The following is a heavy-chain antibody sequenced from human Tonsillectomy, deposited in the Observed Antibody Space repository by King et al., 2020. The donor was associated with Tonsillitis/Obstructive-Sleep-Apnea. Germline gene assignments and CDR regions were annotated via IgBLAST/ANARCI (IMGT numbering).Heavy chain of an antibody. CDR3: AKDFSGRVNL. Sequence: GKRGEEGGGGGKTGREMRRAGEGAGFTFNWDGMHGVGKERGKGLEWGELREEDGGKTYYADSVKGRFTISRDNSNNTLYLRMASLSTEDTAVYYCAKDFSGRVNLWGQGSLVTVSS. V-gene: IGHV3-30*18. J-gene: IGHJ5*02. D-gene: IGHD1-26*01. CDR1: GFTFNWDG. CDR2: REEDGGKT.